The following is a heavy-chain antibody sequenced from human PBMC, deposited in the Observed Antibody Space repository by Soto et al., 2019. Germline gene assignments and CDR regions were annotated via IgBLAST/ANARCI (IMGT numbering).Heavy chain of an antibody. CDR1: GGSFSGYY. CDR2: INHSGST. Sequence: PSETLSLTCAVYGGSFSGYYWSWIRQPPGKGLEWIGEINHSGSTNYNPSLKSRVTISVDTSKNQFSLKLSSVTAADTAVYYCARDTMVRGVIFAAYYGMDVWGQGTTVT. J-gene: IGHJ6*02. D-gene: IGHD3-10*01. CDR3: ARDTMVRGVIFAAYYGMDV. V-gene: IGHV4-34*01.